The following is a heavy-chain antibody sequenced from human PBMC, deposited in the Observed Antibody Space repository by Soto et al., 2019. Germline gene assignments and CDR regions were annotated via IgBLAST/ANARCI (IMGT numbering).Heavy chain of an antibody. V-gene: IGHV3-7*01. Sequence: GGSLRLSCAASGFTFSSYWMSWVRQAPGKGLEWVANIKQDGSEKYYVDSVKGRFTISRDNAKNSLYPQMNSLGAEDTDVYYCARGAVAGYYYYGMDVWGQVTTVT. CDR2: IKQDGSEK. J-gene: IGHJ6*02. CDR3: ARGAVAGYYYYGMDV. CDR1: GFTFSSYW. D-gene: IGHD6-19*01.